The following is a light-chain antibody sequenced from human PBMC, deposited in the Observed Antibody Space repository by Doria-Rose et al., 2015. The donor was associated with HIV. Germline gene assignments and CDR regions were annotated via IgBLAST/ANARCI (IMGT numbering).Light chain of an antibody. J-gene: IGKJ1*01. CDR1: QSFSSTY. CDR2: DGA. CDR3: HQYGTSWT. Sequence: TQSPGTLSLSPGERATLSCRASQSFSSTYLAGYQQNPGQAPSLLIYDGATRATGIPDRFSASGSGTDFTLTINRLEPEDFALYYCHQYGTSWTFGQETKVEI. V-gene: IGKV3-20*01.